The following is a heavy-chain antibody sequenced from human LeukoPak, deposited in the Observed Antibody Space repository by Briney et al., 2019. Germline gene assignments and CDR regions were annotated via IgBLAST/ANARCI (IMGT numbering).Heavy chain of an antibody. CDR3: ARAIAVAGYGAFDI. J-gene: IGHJ3*02. Sequence: ASVKVSCKASGYTFTSYGISWVRQAPGQGLEWMGWISAYNGNTNYAQKLQGRVTMTTDTSTSTVYMELSSLRSEDTAVYYCARAIAVAGYGAFDIWGQGTMVTVSS. CDR2: ISAYNGNT. CDR1: GYTFTSYG. D-gene: IGHD6-19*01. V-gene: IGHV1-18*01.